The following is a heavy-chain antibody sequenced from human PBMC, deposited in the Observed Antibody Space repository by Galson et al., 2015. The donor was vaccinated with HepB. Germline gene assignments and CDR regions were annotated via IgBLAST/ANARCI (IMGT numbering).Heavy chain of an antibody. J-gene: IGHJ6*02. D-gene: IGHD5-18*01. CDR2: ISGSGGST. V-gene: IGHV3-23*01. CDR3: AKVLTRGYSYGRGMDV. CDR1: GFTFSNYG. Sequence: SLRLSCAASGFTFSNYGMSWVRQAPGKGLEWVSAISGSGGSTYYADSVKGRFTISRDNSKNTLYLQMNSLRAEDTAVYYCAKVLTRGYSYGRGMDVWGQGTTVTVSS.